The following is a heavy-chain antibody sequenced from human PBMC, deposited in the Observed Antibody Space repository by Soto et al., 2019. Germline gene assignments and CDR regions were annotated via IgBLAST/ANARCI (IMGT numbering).Heavy chain of an antibody. Sequence: PTETLSLTCTVSDGSISSYDWSWIRQPPGKGLEWIGYIYYSGSTNYNPSLKSRVTISVDTSKNQFSLKLSSVTAADTAVYYCARHFNPLDPLNWLDPWGQGTLVTVSS. CDR2: IYYSGST. J-gene: IGHJ5*02. D-gene: IGHD1-1*01. CDR3: ARHFNPLDPLNWLDP. V-gene: IGHV4-59*08. CDR1: DGSISSYD.